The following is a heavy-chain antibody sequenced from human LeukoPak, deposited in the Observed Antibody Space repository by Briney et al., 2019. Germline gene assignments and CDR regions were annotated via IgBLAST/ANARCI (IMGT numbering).Heavy chain of an antibody. CDR1: GFTFSRHA. D-gene: IGHD3-22*01. Sequence: GGSLRLSSGASGFTFSRHAMSWVPQGPGKGLEWVSAISGSRRSPYYADSVKGRFTISRDNSKDTPDLQMNTLRAQDPAVYYCAKLYYYDSSGYSDWGQGTLVTVSS. CDR2: ISGSRRSP. J-gene: IGHJ4*02. V-gene: IGHV3-23*01. CDR3: AKLYYYDSSGYSD.